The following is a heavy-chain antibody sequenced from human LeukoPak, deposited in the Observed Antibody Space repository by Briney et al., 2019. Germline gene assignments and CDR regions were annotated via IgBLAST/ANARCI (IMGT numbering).Heavy chain of an antibody. D-gene: IGHD3-22*01. Sequence: SETLSLTCTVSGGSISSYHWSWIRQSPGTRLEWMGYIQHSGSTNRNPSLKSRVTISVDTSKNQFSLKLSSVTAADTAVYYCASLIYDSSGYYFDKWGQGTLVTVSS. J-gene: IGHJ4*02. CDR1: GGSISSYH. V-gene: IGHV4-59*08. CDR3: ASLIYDSSGYYFDK. CDR2: IQHSGST.